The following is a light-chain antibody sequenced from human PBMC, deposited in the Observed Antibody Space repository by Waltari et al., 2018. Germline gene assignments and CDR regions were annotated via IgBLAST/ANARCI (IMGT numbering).Light chain of an antibody. CDR1: SSVVGSYNL. V-gene: IGLV2-23*02. J-gene: IGLJ3*02. CDR2: EVL. CDR3: CSYGGSGTYVM. Sequence: QSALTQPASVSGSPGQSITISCTGTSSVVGSYNLVSWYQQYPGKAPKLVFYEVLHRPSGDSNRVSGAKSGNTASLTISWLQAEDEADYYCCSYGGSGTYVMFGGGTKVTVL.